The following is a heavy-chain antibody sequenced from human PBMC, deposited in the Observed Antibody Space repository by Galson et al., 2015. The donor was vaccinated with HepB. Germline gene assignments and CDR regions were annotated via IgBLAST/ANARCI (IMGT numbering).Heavy chain of an antibody. D-gene: IGHD3-16*02. V-gene: IGHV2-5*02. CDR2: IYWADNQ. CDR1: GFSLRTSGMT. Sequence: PALVTPPQTLTLTCTLSGFSLRTSGMTVGWIRQPPGKALEWLAFIYWADNQRYNPSLRNRLSISTDTSKTQVVLALTNVDPEDTATYYCAHGLYQRDNFEYWGQGTLVTVSP. CDR3: AHGLYQRDNFEY. J-gene: IGHJ4*02.